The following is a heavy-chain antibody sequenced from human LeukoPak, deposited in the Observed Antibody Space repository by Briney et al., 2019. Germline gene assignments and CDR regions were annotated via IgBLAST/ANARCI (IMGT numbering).Heavy chain of an antibody. D-gene: IGHD6-19*01. CDR1: GHTSPTSG. Sequence: ASVKLSCKASGHTSPTSGISWVRHDPGQWLEWMGWISAYNGNTSYAQKLQGRVTMTTDTSTSTAYMELRSLRSDDTAVYYCARHAMGIAVADTDYWGQGTLVTVSS. J-gene: IGHJ4*02. V-gene: IGHV1-18*01. CDR3: ARHAMGIAVADTDY. CDR2: ISAYNGNT.